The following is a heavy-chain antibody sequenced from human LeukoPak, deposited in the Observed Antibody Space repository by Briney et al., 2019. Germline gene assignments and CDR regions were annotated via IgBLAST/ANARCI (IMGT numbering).Heavy chain of an antibody. CDR3: ATYESIAGAFDI. CDR1: GGTFSSYA. Sequence: SVKVSCKASGGTFSSYAISWVRQAPGQGLEWMGGIIPIFGTANYAQKFQGRVTITADESTSTAYMELSSLRSEDTAVYYCATYESIAGAFDIWGQGTMVTVSS. J-gene: IGHJ3*02. V-gene: IGHV1-69*13. CDR2: IIPIFGTA. D-gene: IGHD6-6*01.